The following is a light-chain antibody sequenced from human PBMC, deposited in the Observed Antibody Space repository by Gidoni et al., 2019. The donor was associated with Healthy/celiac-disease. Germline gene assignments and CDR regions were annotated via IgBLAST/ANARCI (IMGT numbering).Light chain of an antibody. CDR2: GKN. CDR1: SLRSYY. V-gene: IGLV3-19*01. J-gene: IGLJ1*01. Sequence: SSELTQDPAVSVAVGQTVTSTCPGDSLRSYYASWFQQKPGQAPLLVIYGKNNRPAGIPARFSGPRSGNTTSLTNSGAQAEDEADYYCNSRDSSGNLGVFGTGTKVTVL. CDR3: NSRDSSGNLGV.